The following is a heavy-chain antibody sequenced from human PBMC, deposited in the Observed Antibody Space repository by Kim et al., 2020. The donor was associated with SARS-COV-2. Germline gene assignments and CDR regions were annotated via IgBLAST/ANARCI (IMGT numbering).Heavy chain of an antibody. J-gene: IGHJ4*02. CDR3: ASASYYYDSSGYQYYFDY. D-gene: IGHD3-22*01. V-gene: IGHV3-30*01. Sequence: VKGRFTISRDNSKNTLYLQMNSLRAEDTAVYYCASASYYYDSSGYQYYFDYWGQGTLVTVSS.